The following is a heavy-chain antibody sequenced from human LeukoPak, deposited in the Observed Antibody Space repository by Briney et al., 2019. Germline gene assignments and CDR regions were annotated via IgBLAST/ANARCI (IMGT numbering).Heavy chain of an antibody. J-gene: IGHJ4*02. CDR1: GYTFTHYW. Sequence: GESLQISCQGSGYTFTHYWIAWVRQMPGKGLEWMGIVYPGDSDTRYSPSFQGQVTISADKSISTAYLQWSSLKASDTAMYYCARRGYCSGGGCFSAHFDFWGQGTLVTVSS. CDR3: ARRGYCSGGGCFSAHFDF. V-gene: IGHV5-51*01. CDR2: VYPGDSDT. D-gene: IGHD2-15*01.